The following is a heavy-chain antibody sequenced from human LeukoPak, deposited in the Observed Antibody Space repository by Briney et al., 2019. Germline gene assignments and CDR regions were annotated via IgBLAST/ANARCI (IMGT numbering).Heavy chain of an antibody. Sequence: PGESLKISCKGSGYSFTSYWIGWVRQMPGKGLEWVGIIYPDDSETRYSPSFQDQVTISADKSINTAYLQWSSLKASDTAMYYCARHYPGGDYFIDYWGQGTLVTVSS. CDR1: GYSFTSYW. D-gene: IGHD4-17*01. V-gene: IGHV5-51*01. CDR2: IYPDDSET. CDR3: ARHYPGGDYFIDY. J-gene: IGHJ4*02.